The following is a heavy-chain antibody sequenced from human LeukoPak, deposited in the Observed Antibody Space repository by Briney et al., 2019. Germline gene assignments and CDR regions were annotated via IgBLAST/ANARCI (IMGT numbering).Heavy chain of an antibody. J-gene: IGHJ4*02. CDR2: ISPSGGST. Sequence: ASVKVSCKAFGYTFTSNYMHWVRQAPGQGPEWMGVISPSGGSTTYAQKFQGRVTLTRDMSTSTDYLELSSLRSEDTAVYYCASTPDIYFDYWGQGTLVTVSS. CDR1: GYTFTSNY. CDR3: ASTPDIYFDY. V-gene: IGHV1-46*01. D-gene: IGHD2-2*01.